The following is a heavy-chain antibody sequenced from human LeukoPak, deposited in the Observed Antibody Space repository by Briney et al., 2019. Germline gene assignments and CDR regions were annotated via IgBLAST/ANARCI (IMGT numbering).Heavy chain of an antibody. CDR1: GYTFTSYY. CDR2: INPNSGGT. V-gene: IGHV1-2*02. Sequence: GASVKVSCKASGYTFTSYYMHWVRQAPGQGLEWMGWINPNSGGTNYAQKFQGRVTMTRDTSISTAYMELSRLRSDDTAVYYCARLYYYDSSGYPDYWGQGTLVTVSS. J-gene: IGHJ4*02. CDR3: ARLYYYDSSGYPDY. D-gene: IGHD3-22*01.